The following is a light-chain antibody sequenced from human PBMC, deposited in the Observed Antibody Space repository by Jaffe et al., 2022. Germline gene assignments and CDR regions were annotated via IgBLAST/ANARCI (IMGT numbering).Light chain of an antibody. CDR3: SSFAGSKSYV. CDR2: DVS. V-gene: IGLV2-8*01. Sequence: QSALTQPPSASGSPGQSVTISCTGTSSDVGGYKYVSWYQQYPGKAPKLIIFDVSERPSGVPDRFSGSKSGNTASLTVSGLRAEDEADYYCSSFAGSKSYVFGGGTKVTVL. CDR1: SSDVGGYKY. J-gene: IGLJ3*02.